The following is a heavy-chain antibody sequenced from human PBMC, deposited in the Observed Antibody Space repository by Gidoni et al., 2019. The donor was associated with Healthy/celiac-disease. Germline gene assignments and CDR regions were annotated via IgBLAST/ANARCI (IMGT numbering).Heavy chain of an antibody. V-gene: IGHV3-30*01. J-gene: IGHJ4*02. CDR3: ARDADVDTADAPLDY. D-gene: IGHD5-18*01. CDR1: GFTFSRYA. CDR2: ISYDGSNK. Sequence: QVQLVESGGGVVQPGRSLRLYCAASGFTFSRYAMHWVRQAPGKGLECVAVISYDGSNKYYADSVKCRFTISRDNSKNTLYLQMNSLRAEDTAVYYCARDADVDTADAPLDYWGQGTLVTVSS.